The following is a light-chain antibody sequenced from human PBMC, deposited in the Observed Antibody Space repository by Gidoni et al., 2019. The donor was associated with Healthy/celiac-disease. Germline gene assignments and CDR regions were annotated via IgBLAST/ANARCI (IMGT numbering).Light chain of an antibody. CDR1: QDISNY. CDR3: QQYDNLPLL. J-gene: IGKJ3*01. Sequence: DIQMTQSPSSLSASVGDRVTITCQASQDISNYLNWYQQKPGKAPKLLIYDASNLETGVPSRFSGSGSGTDFTFTISSLQHEDIATYYCQQYDNLPLLFGPGTKVDIK. CDR2: DAS. V-gene: IGKV1-33*01.